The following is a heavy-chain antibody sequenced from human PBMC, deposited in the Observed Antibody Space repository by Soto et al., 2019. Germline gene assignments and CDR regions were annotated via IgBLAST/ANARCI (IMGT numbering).Heavy chain of an antibody. CDR1: GFTISTYH. V-gene: IGHV3-48*01. CDR3: ARIGPYCGGDCYPDFDF. J-gene: IGHJ4*02. D-gene: IGHD2-21*02. CDR2: ISTDLRAL. Sequence: GGSLRLSCAASGFTISTYHLNWVRQAPGKGLEWVSYISTDLRALYYADSVKGRFTISRFNSKNTMYLQMSNLRAEDTAVYFCARIGPYCGGDCYPDFDFWGLGTPVTVSS.